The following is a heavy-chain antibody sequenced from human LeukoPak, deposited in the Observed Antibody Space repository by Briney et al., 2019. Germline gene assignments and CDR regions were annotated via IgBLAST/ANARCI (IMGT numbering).Heavy chain of an antibody. CDR1: GVSFNSDDQF. V-gene: IGHV4-31*03. Sequence: QPSETLSLTCTVSGVSFNSDDQFWNWIRPSPGKPLEWIGSIHASGMLYNTPSRESRVAMSRDTSKNYFSLNLNSVTAADTAVYFCSRGHDSRKLGYWGQGILVTVSS. D-gene: IGHD3-22*01. CDR3: SRGHDSRKLGY. J-gene: IGHJ4*02. CDR2: IHASGML.